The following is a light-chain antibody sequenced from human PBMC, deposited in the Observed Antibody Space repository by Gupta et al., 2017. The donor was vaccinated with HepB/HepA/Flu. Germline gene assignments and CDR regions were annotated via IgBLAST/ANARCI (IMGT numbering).Light chain of an antibody. CDR3: GAWDSNRSSEV. CDR1: RSNIGSNY. J-gene: IGLJ2*01. CDR2: ANN. Sequence: QSVLTQPPSVSAAAGQKVTITCSGSRSNIGSNYVSWYQQLPGMAPKLLIYANNNRPSGIPDRFSGSRSGKSATLAITGIQPVDDAVYYCGAWDSNRSSEVFGGGTKLTVL. V-gene: IGLV1-51*02.